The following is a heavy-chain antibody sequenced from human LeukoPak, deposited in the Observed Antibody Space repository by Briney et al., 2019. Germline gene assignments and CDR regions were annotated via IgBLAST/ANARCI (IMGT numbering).Heavy chain of an antibody. Sequence: SETLSLTCPVSGEPLGTFYWSWIRQPAGQGLEYIGRIHTNGYTNYKPSLNSRVTMSVDSSKSQFSLTLRSVTATDTAIYYCARAHSGLYLDSWGQGTLVTASS. V-gene: IGHV4-4*07. J-gene: IGHJ4*02. CDR1: GEPLGTFY. D-gene: IGHD2-15*01. CDR2: IHTNGYT. CDR3: ARAHSGLYLDS.